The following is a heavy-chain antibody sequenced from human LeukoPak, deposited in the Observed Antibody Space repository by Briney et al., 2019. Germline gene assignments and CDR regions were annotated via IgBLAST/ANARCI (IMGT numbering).Heavy chain of an antibody. CDR3: ARIMITFGGVIGTYSPDYYYYGMDV. D-gene: IGHD3-16*02. CDR2: IIPIFGTA. J-gene: IGHJ6*02. Sequence: GASVKVSCKASGGTFSSYAISWVRQAPGQGLEWMGGIIPIFGTANYAQKFQGRVTITADESTSTAYMELSSLRSEDTAVYYCARIMITFGGVIGTYSPDYYYYGMDVWGQGTTVTVSS. CDR1: GGTFSSYA. V-gene: IGHV1-69*13.